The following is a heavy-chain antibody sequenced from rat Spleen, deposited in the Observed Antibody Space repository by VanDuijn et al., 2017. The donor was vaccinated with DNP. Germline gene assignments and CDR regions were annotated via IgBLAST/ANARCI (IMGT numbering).Heavy chain of an antibody. D-gene: IGHD1-12*02. Sequence: EVQLVESGGGLVQPGRSLKLSCVASGFTFNNYWMTWIRQAPGKGLEWVASITNTGGSTYYPDSVKGRFTISRDNAKSTLYLQMNSLRSEDTATYYCTRGRIRYYYDGTYYSDYWGQGVMVTVSS. CDR2: ITNTGGST. V-gene: IGHV5-31*01. CDR3: TRGRIRYYYDGTYYSDY. CDR1: GFTFNNYW. J-gene: IGHJ2*01.